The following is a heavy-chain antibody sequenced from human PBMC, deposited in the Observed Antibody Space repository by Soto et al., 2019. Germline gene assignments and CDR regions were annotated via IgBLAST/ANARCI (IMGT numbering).Heavy chain of an antibody. Sequence: GGSLRLSCAASGFTFSSYAMSWVRQAPGKGLEWVSAISGSGGSTYYADSVKGRFTISRDNSKNTLYLQMDSLRAEDTAVYYCAKDRAYYYDSSGPNAVDYWGQGTLVTVSS. CDR2: ISGSGGST. J-gene: IGHJ4*02. D-gene: IGHD3-22*01. V-gene: IGHV3-23*01. CDR3: AKDRAYYYDSSGPNAVDY. CDR1: GFTFSSYA.